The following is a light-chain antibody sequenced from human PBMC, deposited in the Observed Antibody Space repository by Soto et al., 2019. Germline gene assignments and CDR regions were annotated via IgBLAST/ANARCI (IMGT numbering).Light chain of an antibody. Sequence: DIQLTQSPSSLSASVGDRVTITCRAGQSINNYLNWYQQKLGKDPKLLIHAASTLQSGVPSRFSGSGSGTNFILTIRTLQPEDFGTYFCQQSYSSYSFGQGTKLEIK. J-gene: IGKJ2*01. CDR1: QSINNY. V-gene: IGKV1-39*01. CDR3: QQSYSSYS. CDR2: AAS.